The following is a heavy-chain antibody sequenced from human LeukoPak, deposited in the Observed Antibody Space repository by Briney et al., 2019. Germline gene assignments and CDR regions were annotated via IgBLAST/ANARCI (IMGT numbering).Heavy chain of an antibody. V-gene: IGHV1-69*04. CDR2: IIPILGIA. D-gene: IGHD2-2*01. Sequence: SVKVSCKASGGTFSSYAISWVRQAPGQGLEWMGRIIPILGIANYAQKFQGRVTITADKSTSTAYMELSSLRSEDTAVYYCARGRGCSSTSCLYYYYYGMDVWGQGTTVTVSS. CDR1: GGTFSSYA. CDR3: ARGRGCSSTSCLYYYYYGMDV. J-gene: IGHJ6*02.